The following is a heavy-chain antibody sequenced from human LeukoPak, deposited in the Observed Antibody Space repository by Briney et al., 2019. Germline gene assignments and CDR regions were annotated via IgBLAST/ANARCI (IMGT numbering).Heavy chain of an antibody. CDR3: AREQVVPAAIHYNYYYGMDV. J-gene: IGHJ6*02. D-gene: IGHD2-2*02. Sequence: SQTLSLTCAISGDSVSSNSAAWNWIRQSPSRGLEWLGRTYYRSKWYNDYAVSVKSRITINPDTSKNQFSLQLNSVTPEDTAVYYRAREQVVPAAIHYNYYYGMDVWGQGTTVTVSS. CDR1: GDSVSSNSAA. V-gene: IGHV6-1*01. CDR2: TYYRSKWYN.